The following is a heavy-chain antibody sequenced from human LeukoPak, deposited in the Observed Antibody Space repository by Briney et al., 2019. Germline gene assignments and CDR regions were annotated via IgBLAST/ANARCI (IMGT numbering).Heavy chain of an antibody. Sequence: GGSLRLSCAASGFTFSSYAMHWVRQAPGKGLEWAAVISYDGSNKYYADSVKGRFTISRDNSKNTLYLQMNSLRAEDTAVYYCARALRDIVVVPAARPFFPWGQGTLVTVSS. J-gene: IGHJ5*02. CDR3: ARALRDIVVVPAARPFFP. CDR2: ISYDGSNK. D-gene: IGHD2-2*01. CDR1: GFTFSSYA. V-gene: IGHV3-30*01.